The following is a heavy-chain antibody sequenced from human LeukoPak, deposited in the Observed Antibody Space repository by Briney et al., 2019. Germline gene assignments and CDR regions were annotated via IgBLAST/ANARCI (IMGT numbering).Heavy chain of an antibody. Sequence: PGGSLRLSCAASGFTFSSSAMSWVRQAPGKGLEWVSAISASGGGTYYADSVKGRFTISRDNSKNTLYLQMNSLRAEDTAVYYCAKGYGSSSRFDSWGQGTLVTVSS. CDR1: GFTFSSSA. D-gene: IGHD6-6*01. CDR2: ISASGGGT. V-gene: IGHV3-23*01. CDR3: AKGYGSSSRFDS. J-gene: IGHJ4*02.